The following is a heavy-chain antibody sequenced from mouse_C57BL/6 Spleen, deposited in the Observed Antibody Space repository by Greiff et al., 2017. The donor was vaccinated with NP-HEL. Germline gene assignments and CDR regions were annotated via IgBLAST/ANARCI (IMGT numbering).Heavy chain of an antibody. Sequence: QVQLQQPGAELVKPGASVKLSCKASGYTFTSYWMHWVKQRPGQGLEWIGMIHPNSGSTNYNEKFKSKATLTVDKSSSTAYMQLSSLTSEDSAVYYCARKRDYYGTGYFDYWGQGTTLTVSS. D-gene: IGHD1-1*01. CDR2: IHPNSGST. V-gene: IGHV1-64*01. CDR3: ARKRDYYGTGYFDY. J-gene: IGHJ2*01. CDR1: GYTFTSYW.